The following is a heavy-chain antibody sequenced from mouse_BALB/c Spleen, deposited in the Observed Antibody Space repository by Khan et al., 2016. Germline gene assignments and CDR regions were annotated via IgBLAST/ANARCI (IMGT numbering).Heavy chain of an antibody. J-gene: IGHJ2*01. V-gene: IGHV7-3*02. CDR1: GFTFTDYY. CDR3: ARAQTGLYYFDY. D-gene: IGHD3-3*01. CDR2: IRNKANGYTT. Sequence: EVALVESGGGLVQPGGSLRLSCATSGFTFTDYYMSWVRQPPGKALEWLGFIRNKANGYTTEYSASVKGRFTISRDNSQSILYLQMNTLRAEDSATYYCARAQTGLYYFDYWCQGTTLTVSS.